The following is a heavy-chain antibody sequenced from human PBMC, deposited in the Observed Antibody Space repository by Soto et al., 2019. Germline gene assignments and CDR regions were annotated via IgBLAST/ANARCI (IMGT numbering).Heavy chain of an antibody. D-gene: IGHD6-6*01. CDR1: GGSISRYY. J-gene: IGHJ6*02. CDR3: ASSDYSTSSGYYYSMDV. V-gene: IGHV4-59*01. Sequence: SETLSLTCAVSGGSISRYYWSWIRQSPGKGLEWIGYIYYGGSTNYNPALKSRVTISVDTSKSQFSLKLTSVTAADTAVYYCASSDYSTSSGYYYSMDVWGQGSTVTVSS. CDR2: IYYGGST.